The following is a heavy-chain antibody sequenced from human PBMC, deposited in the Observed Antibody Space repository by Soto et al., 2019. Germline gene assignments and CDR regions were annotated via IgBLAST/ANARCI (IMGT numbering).Heavy chain of an antibody. CDR2: IGTAGDT. J-gene: IGHJ3*02. CDR3: ARVRGWRGAAADNAFDI. V-gene: IGHV3-13*01. CDR1: GFTFSSYD. Sequence: GGSLRLSCAASGFTFSSYDMHWVRQATGKGLEWVSAIGTAGDTYYPGSVKGRFTISRENAKNSLYLQMNSLRAGDTAVYYCARVRGWRGAAADNAFDIWGQGTMVTVSS. D-gene: IGHD6-13*01.